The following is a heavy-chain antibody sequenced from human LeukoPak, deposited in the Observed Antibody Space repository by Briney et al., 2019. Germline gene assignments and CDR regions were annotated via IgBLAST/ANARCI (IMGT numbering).Heavy chain of an antibody. CDR3: AKDTPYCSSTSCYSYYFDY. D-gene: IGHD2-2*01. CDR2: ISGSGGST. Sequence: GGSLRLSCAASGFTFSSYAMSWVRQAPGKGLEWVSAISGSGGSTYYADSVKGRFTISRDNSKNTLYLQMNSLRAEDTAVYYCAKDTPYCSSTSCYSYYFDYWGQGTLVTVSS. V-gene: IGHV3-23*01. CDR1: GFTFSSYA. J-gene: IGHJ4*02.